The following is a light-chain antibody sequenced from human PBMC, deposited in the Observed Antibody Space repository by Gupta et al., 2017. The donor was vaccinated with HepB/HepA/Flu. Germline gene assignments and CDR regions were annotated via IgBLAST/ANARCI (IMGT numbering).Light chain of an antibody. CDR3: QQRNEWPLT. CDR1: QSVSSH. CDR2: DAS. Sequence: EIVLTQSPATLSLSPGEGATLFCRASQSVSSHLAWYQQKPGQAPRLLIDDASNRATGIPARFSGSGSGTXFTLTIXSLEPEDFAIYYCQQRNEWPLTFGXGTRVEIK. V-gene: IGKV3-11*01. J-gene: IGKJ5*01.